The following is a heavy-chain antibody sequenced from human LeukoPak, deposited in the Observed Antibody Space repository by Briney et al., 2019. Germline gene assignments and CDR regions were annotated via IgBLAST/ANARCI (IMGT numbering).Heavy chain of an antibody. CDR3: ARDQQWLVPFDY. CDR2: IWYDGSNK. D-gene: IGHD6-19*01. J-gene: IGHJ4*02. V-gene: IGHV3-33*08. Sequence: SGGFLRLSCAASGFTVSSNYMSWVRQAPGKGLEWVAVIWYDGSNKYYADSVKGRFTISRDNSKNTLYLQMNSLRAEDTAVYYCARDQQWLVPFDYWGQGTLVTVSS. CDR1: GFTVSSNY.